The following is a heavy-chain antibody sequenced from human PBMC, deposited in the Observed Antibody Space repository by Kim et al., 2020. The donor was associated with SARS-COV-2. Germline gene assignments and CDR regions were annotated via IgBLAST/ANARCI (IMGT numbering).Heavy chain of an antibody. Sequence: NYAQKLQGRVTMTTDTSTSTAYMELRSLRSDDTAVYYCATGPWELRHDYWGQGTLVTVSS. CDR3: ATGPWELRHDY. V-gene: IGHV1-18*01. D-gene: IGHD1-26*01. J-gene: IGHJ4*02.